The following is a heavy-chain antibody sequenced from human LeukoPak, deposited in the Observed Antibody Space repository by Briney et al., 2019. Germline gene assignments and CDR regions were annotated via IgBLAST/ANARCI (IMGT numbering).Heavy chain of an antibody. Sequence: SETPSLTCTVSGGSISSFYWSWIRQPPGKGLEWIGYIYYSGSTNYNPSLKSRVTISVDTSKNQFSLKLSSVTAADTAVYYCARHGASGTNLNWFDPWGQGTLVTVSS. V-gene: IGHV4-59*01. D-gene: IGHD1-1*01. CDR1: GGSISSFY. CDR3: ARHGASGTNLNWFDP. CDR2: IYYSGST. J-gene: IGHJ5*02.